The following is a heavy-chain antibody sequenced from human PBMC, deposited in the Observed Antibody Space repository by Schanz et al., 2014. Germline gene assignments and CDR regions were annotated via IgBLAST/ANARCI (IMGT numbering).Heavy chain of an antibody. V-gene: IGHV4-31*03. CDR3: ARDRLAAQGIDS. CDR1: GGSISSSTYW. CDR2: IYYSGGT. J-gene: IGHJ4*02. D-gene: IGHD6-6*01. Sequence: QVQLQESGPGLVEPSQTLSLTCTVSGGSISSSTYWWGWIRQHPGKGLEWVGYIYYSGGTYYSPSLKSRVSISLDTSKNQFSLNLSSVTAADTAVYYCARDRLAAQGIDSWGQGTLVTVSS.